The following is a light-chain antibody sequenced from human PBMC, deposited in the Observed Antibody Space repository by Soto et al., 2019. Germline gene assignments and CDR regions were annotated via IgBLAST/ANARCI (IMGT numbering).Light chain of an antibody. Sequence: DIQMTQSPSTLSGSVGDRVTITCRASQTISNWLAWYQQKQGKAPTLLIYDVSRLESGVPSRFRGSGSGTEFTLTISRLQPDDFETYYCQQYNSYPVTFGQGTKVDIK. J-gene: IGKJ1*01. CDR3: QQYNSYPVT. CDR1: QTISNW. V-gene: IGKV1-5*01. CDR2: DVS.